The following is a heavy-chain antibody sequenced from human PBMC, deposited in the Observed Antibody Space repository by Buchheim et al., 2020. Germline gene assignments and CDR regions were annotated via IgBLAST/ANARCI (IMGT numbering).Heavy chain of an antibody. CDR2: ISYDGSNK. D-gene: IGHD2-15*01. Sequence: QVQLVESGGGVVQPGRSLRLSCAAPGFTFSSYGMHWVRQAPGKGLEWVAVISYDGSNKYYADSVKGRFTISRDNSKNTLYLQMNSLRAEDTAVYYCAKCLRAAPQYKYYFDYWGQGTL. J-gene: IGHJ4*02. V-gene: IGHV3-30*18. CDR3: AKCLRAAPQYKYYFDY. CDR1: GFTFSSYG.